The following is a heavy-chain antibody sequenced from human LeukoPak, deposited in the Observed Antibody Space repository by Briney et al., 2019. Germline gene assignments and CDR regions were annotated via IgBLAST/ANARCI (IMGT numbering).Heavy chain of an antibody. J-gene: IGHJ6*02. D-gene: IGHD6-19*01. V-gene: IGHV1-8*02. CDR1: GYTFTSYY. CDR3: ARGQGSSGWSKLYYYYGMDV. CDR2: MNPNSGNT. Sequence: ASVKVSCKASGYTFTSYYIHWVRQATGQGLEWMGWMNPNSGNTGYAQKFQGRVTMTRNTSISTAYMELSSLRSEDTAVYYCARGQGSSGWSKLYYYYGMDVWGQGTTVTVSS.